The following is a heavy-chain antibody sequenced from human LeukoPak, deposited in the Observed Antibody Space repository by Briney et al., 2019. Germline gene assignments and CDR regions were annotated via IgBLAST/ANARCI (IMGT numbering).Heavy chain of an antibody. D-gene: IGHD3-22*01. CDR2: INPNSGGT. Sequence: ASVKVSFKASGYTFTVYFMHWVGQAPGQGLEWMGWINPNSGGTNYAQKFQGRVTMTRDTSISTAYMELSRLRSDDTAVYYCARELNYDSSGYYFDYLGQGTVVTVSS. V-gene: IGHV1-2*02. J-gene: IGHJ4*02. CDR1: GYTFTVYF. CDR3: ARELNYDSSGYYFDY.